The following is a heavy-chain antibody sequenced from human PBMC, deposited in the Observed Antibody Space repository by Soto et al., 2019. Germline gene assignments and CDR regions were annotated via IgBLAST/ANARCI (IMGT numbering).Heavy chain of an antibody. V-gene: IGHV3-23*01. CDR3: ARLTGGTAPRTAY. CDR1: GFPFIYNA. CDR2: ISGSGEQT. D-gene: IGHD7-27*01. Sequence: GGPLRPACLTSGFPFIYNAMSWVRTAQGTERQRVSSISGSGEQTYYADSVKGRFTISSDRSKNTLFLQMDSLRAEDTAGYYCARLTGGTAPRTAYWGQGNRVTVS. J-gene: IGHJ4*02.